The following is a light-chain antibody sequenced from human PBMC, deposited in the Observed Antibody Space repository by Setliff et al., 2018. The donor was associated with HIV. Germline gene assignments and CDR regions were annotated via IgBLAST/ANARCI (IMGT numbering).Light chain of an antibody. CDR3: SSYRSGNTLV. CDR2: EVS. V-gene: IGLV2-14*01. Sequence: QSVLTQPASVSGSPGQSITISCTGTSSDVGGYKYAYWYQQHPGKAPKLMIYEVSNRPSGISNRFSGSKSGNTASLTISGLQAEDEADYYCSSYRSGNTLVFGTGTKVTVL. J-gene: IGLJ1*01. CDR1: SSDVGGYKY.